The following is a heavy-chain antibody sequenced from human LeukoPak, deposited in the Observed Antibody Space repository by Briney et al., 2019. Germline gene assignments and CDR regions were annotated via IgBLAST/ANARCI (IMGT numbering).Heavy chain of an antibody. CDR3: ARESSSSWYYYYYYYYMDV. CDR1: GYTFTSYA. CDR2: INTNTGNP. Sequence: ASVKVSCKASGYTFTSYAMNWMRQAPGQGLGWMGWINTNTGNPTYAQGFTGRFVFSLDTSVSTAYLQISSLKAEDTAVYYCARESSSSWYYYYYYYYMDVWGKETTVTVSS. J-gene: IGHJ6*03. D-gene: IGHD6-13*01. V-gene: IGHV7-4-1*02.